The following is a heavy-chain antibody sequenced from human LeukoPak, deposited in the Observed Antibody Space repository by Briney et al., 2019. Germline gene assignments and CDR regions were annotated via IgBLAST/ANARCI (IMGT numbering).Heavy chain of an antibody. CDR1: GCSISSTSYH. CDR3: ARRRVWYYYGSGSYYNSRAATYFDY. Sequence: KSSETLSLTCTVSGCSISSTSYHWGWLRQSPGKGLEWIVSIYYSGRTYYHPSPQSRVNISVDTSKNQFFLKVSSVTGADTAVYYGARRRVWYYYGSGSYYNSRAATYFDYWGQGTLVTVSS. D-gene: IGHD3-10*01. J-gene: IGHJ4*02. CDR2: IYYSGRT. V-gene: IGHV4-39*01.